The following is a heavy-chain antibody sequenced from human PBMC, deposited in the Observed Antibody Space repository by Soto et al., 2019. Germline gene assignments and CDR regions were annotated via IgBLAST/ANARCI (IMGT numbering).Heavy chain of an antibody. V-gene: IGHV3-23*01. CDR1: GFSFSSFA. CDR2: IGDSGAST. CDR3: ATGVGLDV. D-gene: IGHD1-26*01. J-gene: IGHJ6*04. Sequence: EVLLLESRGGLVQPGGSLRLSCEASGFSFSSFAMNWVRQAPGKGLEWVSAIGDSGASTYYADSVKGRFTISRDNSRNPLYLQLNSLRAEDTAVYYCATGVGLDVWGNGTTVTVSS.